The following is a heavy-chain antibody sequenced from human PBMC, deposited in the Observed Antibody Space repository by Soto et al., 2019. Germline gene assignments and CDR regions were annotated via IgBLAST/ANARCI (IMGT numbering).Heavy chain of an antibody. J-gene: IGHJ6*02. CDR2: IYPGDSDT. Sequence: GESLKISCKGSGYSFTSYWIGWVRQMPGKGLEWMGIIYPGDSDTRYSPSFQGQVTISADKSISTAYLQWSSLKASETAMYYCERMNKVNTFGSFPMDVWGQGTTATVSS. D-gene: IGHD3-16*01. CDR3: ERMNKVNTFGSFPMDV. V-gene: IGHV5-51*01. CDR1: GYSFTSYW.